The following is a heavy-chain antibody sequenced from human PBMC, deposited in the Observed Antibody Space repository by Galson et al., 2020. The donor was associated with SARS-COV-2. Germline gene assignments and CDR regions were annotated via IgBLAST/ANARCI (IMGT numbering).Heavy chain of an antibody. V-gene: IGHV3-33*01. Sequence: SLKISCAASGFTFSSYGMHWVRQAPGKGLEWVAVIWYDGSNKYYADSVKGRFTISRDNSKNTLYLQMNSLRAEDTAVYYCARGQYEWGFDYWGQGTLVTVSS. CDR1: GFTFSSYG. CDR3: ARGQYEWGFDY. J-gene: IGHJ4*02. D-gene: IGHD2-8*01. CDR2: IWYDGSNK.